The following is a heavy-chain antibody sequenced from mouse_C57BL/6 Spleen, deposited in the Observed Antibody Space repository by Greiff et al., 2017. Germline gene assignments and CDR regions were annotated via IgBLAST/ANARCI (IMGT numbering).Heavy chain of an antibody. Sequence: EVQLVESGGGLVKPGGSLKLSCAASGFTFSSYAMSWVRQTPEKRLEWVATISDGGSYTYYPDNVKGRFTISRDNAKNNLYLQMSHLKSEDTAMYYCARGGFYGSSLYYFDYWGQGTTLTVSS. CDR2: ISDGGSYT. V-gene: IGHV5-4*01. J-gene: IGHJ2*01. CDR3: ARGGFYGSSLYYFDY. D-gene: IGHD1-1*01. CDR1: GFTFSSYA.